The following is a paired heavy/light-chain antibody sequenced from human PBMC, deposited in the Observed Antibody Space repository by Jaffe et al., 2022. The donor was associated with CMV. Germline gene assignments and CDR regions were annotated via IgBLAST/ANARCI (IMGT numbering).Heavy chain of an antibody. V-gene: IGHV3-48*02. Sequence: EVQLVESGGGLVQPGGSLRLSCAASGFTLTTNHMNWVRQAPGMGLEAISYSSYDGTNIWYADSVKGRFTVSRDNAKNSLYLQMNSLRDEDTAVYYCVRDINWAFDIWGRGTMVTVSS. CDR2: SSYDGTNI. CDR3: VRDINWAFDI. D-gene: IGHD1-20*01. J-gene: IGHJ3*02. CDR1: GFTLTTNH.
Light chain of an antibody. V-gene: IGLV2-23*02. CDR1: SSDVGNYNH. Sequence: QSALTQPASVSGSPGQSITISCTGTSSDVGNYNHVSWYQQHPGKAPKVMIYEVNMRPSGVSNRFSGSKSGNTASLTISGLQADDEADYYCCSHAGSSFWVFGGGTKLTVL. CDR2: EVN. CDR3: CSHAGSSFWV. J-gene: IGLJ3*02.